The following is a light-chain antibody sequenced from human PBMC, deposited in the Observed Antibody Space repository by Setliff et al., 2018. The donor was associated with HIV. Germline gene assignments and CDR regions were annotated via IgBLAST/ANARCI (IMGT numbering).Light chain of an antibody. CDR1: SSDIGGYNY. CDR3: SPYTDYNTYV. J-gene: IGLJ1*01. Sequence: QSVLTQPASVSGSPGQSITISCTGTSSDIGGYNYVSWYQQHPGKVPKLMIYEVNNRPSGVSNRFSGSKSGNTASLTISGLQAEDEADYYCSPYTDYNTYVFGTGT. V-gene: IGLV2-14*01. CDR2: EVN.